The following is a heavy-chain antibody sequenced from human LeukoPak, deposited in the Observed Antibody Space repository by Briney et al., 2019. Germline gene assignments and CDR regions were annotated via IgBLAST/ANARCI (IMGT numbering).Heavy chain of an antibody. CDR3: ARHKRGITMVRWFDP. J-gene: IGHJ5*02. D-gene: IGHD3-10*01. Sequence: PSGTLSLTCAVSGGSISSSNWWSWVRQPPGQGLEWIGEINHSGSTNYNPSLKSRVTISVDTSKNQFSLKLSSVTAADTAVYYCARHKRGITMVRWFDPWGQGTLVTVSS. V-gene: IGHV4-4*02. CDR2: INHSGST. CDR1: GGSISSSNW.